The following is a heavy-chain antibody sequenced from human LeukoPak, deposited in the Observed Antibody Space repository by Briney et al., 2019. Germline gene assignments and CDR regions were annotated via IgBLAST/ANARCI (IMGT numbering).Heavy chain of an antibody. J-gene: IGHJ6*04. CDR2: ISSSSSTI. V-gene: IGHV3-48*01. CDR1: GFTFSSYG. D-gene: IGHD3-10*02. CDR3: AELGITMIGGV. Sequence: SGGSLRLSCAASGFTFSSYGMHWVRQAPGKGLEWVSYISSSSSTIYYADSVKGRFTISRDNAKNSLYLQMNSLRAEDTAVYYCAELGITMIGGVWGKGTTVTISS.